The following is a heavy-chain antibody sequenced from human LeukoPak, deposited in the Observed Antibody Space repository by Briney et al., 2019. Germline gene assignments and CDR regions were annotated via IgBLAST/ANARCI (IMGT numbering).Heavy chain of an antibody. J-gene: IGHJ4*02. CDR3: ARHAYSFPHYFDY. CDR2: IYYSGST. Sequence: SETLSLTCTVSGGSVSSCYWTWIRQPPGKGLEWIAFIYYSGSTHYNPSLKSRVTISVDTPKNQFSLKLRSVTAADMAVYYCARHAYSFPHYFDYWGQGALVTVSS. CDR1: GGSVSSCY. V-gene: IGHV4-59*08. D-gene: IGHD3-16*01.